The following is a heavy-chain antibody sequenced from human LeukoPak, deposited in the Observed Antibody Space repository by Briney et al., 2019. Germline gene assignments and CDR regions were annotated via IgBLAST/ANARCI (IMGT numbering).Heavy chain of an antibody. CDR2: ISWNSGSI. CDR1: GFTFDDYA. CDR3: AKDHRWAAADLLFDY. V-gene: IGHV3-9*01. Sequence: SGGSLRLSCAASGFTFDDYAMHWVRQAPGKGLEWVSGISWNSGSIGYADSVKGRFTISRDNAKNSLYLQMNSLRAEDTALYYCAKDHRWAAADLLFDYWGQGTLVTVSS. J-gene: IGHJ4*02. D-gene: IGHD6-13*01.